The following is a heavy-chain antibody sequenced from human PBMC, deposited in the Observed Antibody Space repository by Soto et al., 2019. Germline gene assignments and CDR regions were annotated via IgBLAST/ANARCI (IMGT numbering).Heavy chain of an antibody. CDR1: GFTFSSYA. Sequence: GGSLRLSCAASGFTFSSYAMSWVRRAPGKGLERVSAISGSGGGTYYADSVKGRFTISRDNSKNTLYLQMNSLRAEDTAVYYCARDKRDLRFLEWSYYFDYWGQGTLVTVSS. CDR3: ARDKRDLRFLEWSYYFDY. J-gene: IGHJ4*02. V-gene: IGHV3-23*01. D-gene: IGHD3-3*01. CDR2: ISGSGGGT.